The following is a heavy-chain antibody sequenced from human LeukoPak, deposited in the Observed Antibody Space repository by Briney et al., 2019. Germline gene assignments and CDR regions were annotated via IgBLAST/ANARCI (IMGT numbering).Heavy chain of an antibody. Sequence: PGGSLRLSCAASGFTFSSYAMSWVRQAPGKGLEWVSAISGSGGSTYYADSVKGRFTISRDNSKNTLYLQMNSLRAEDTAVYYCAKDPLSPEYHYYYYGMDVWGQGTTVTVSS. CDR1: GFTFSSYA. CDR2: ISGSGGST. CDR3: AKDPLSPEYHYYYYGMDV. J-gene: IGHJ6*02. D-gene: IGHD1-14*01. V-gene: IGHV3-23*01.